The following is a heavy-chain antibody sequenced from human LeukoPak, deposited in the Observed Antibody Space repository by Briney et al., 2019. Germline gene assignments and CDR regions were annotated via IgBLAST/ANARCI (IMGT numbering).Heavy chain of an antibody. CDR2: ISGSGGST. D-gene: IGHD1-26*01. CDR3: AKDCRGPWIVGARGCY. Sequence: GGSLRLSCAASGFTFSSYAMSWVRQAPGKGLEWVSAISGSGGSTYYADSVKGRFTISRDNSKNTLYLQMNSLRAEDTAVYYCAKDCRGPWIVGARGCYWGQGTPVTVSS. J-gene: IGHJ4*02. CDR1: GFTFSSYA. V-gene: IGHV3-23*01.